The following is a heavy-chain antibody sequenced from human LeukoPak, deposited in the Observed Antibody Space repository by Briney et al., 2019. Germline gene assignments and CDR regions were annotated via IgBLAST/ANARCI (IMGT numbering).Heavy chain of an antibody. CDR1: GYSFTSYW. Sequence: GESLKISCKGSGYSFTSYWIGWMRPMPGKGLEWMGIIYPGDSDTRYSPSFQGQVTISADKSISTAYLQWSSLKASDTAMYYCARQRPYYYDSSGYSRRGYFDYWGQGTLVTVSS. CDR2: IYPGDSDT. CDR3: ARQRPYYYDSSGYSRRGYFDY. D-gene: IGHD3-22*01. J-gene: IGHJ4*02. V-gene: IGHV5-51*01.